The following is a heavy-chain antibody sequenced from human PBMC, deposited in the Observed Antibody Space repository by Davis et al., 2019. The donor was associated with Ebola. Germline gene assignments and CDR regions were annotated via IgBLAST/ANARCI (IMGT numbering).Heavy chain of an antibody. D-gene: IGHD6-6*01. CDR3: ARDESIAAPGWFDP. CDR2: ISAYNGNT. J-gene: IGHJ5*02. Sequence: ASVKVSCKASGYTFTSYGISWVRQAPGQGLEWMGWISAYNGNTNYAQKLQGRVTMTTDTTTSTAYMELRSLRTDDTAVYYCARDESIAAPGWFDPWGQGTLVTVSS. CDR1: GYTFTSYG. V-gene: IGHV1-18*01.